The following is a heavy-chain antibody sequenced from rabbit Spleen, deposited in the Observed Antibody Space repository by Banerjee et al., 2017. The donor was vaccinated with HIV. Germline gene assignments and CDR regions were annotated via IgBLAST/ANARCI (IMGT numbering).Heavy chain of an antibody. CDR2: IGGDSSGDT. CDR1: GFSFSSGYD. V-gene: IGHV1S40*01. J-gene: IGHJ4*01. Sequence: QSLEESGGDLVKPGASLTLTCTASGFSFSSGYDMCWVRQAPGKGLEWIACIGGDSSGDTYYATWAKGRFTISKTSSTTVTLQMTSLTAADTATYFCARDAESNYYRRYFNLWGPGTLVTVS. CDR3: ARDAESNYYRRYFNL. D-gene: IGHD8-1*01.